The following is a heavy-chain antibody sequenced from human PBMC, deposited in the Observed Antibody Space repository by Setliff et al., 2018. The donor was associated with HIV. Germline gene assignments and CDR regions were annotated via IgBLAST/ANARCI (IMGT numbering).Heavy chain of an antibody. CDR2: INRDGSAE. V-gene: IGHV3-7*01. CDR3: ARLRVVVVPAASWYFDL. Sequence: GGSLRLSCAASGFAFNKFWMSWVRQAPGKGLEWLANINRDGSAEAYVGSVKGRFTISRDNAKNSLYLQMNSLRAEETAVYYCARLRVVVVPAASWYFDLWGRGTLVTVSS. D-gene: IGHD2-2*01. J-gene: IGHJ2*01. CDR1: GFAFNKFW.